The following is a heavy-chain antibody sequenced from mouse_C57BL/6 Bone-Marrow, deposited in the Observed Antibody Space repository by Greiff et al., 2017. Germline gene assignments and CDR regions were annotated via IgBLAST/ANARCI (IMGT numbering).Heavy chain of an antibody. CDR1: GFNIKDDY. Sequence: VQLQQSGAELVRPGASVKLSCTASGFNIKDDYMHWVKQRPEQGLEWIGWIDPENGDTESASKFQGKATITVDTSSNTAYLQLSILPSEDTAVYYCARIAYWGQGTLVTVSA. CDR3: ARIAY. CDR2: IDPENGDT. V-gene: IGHV14-4*01. J-gene: IGHJ3*01.